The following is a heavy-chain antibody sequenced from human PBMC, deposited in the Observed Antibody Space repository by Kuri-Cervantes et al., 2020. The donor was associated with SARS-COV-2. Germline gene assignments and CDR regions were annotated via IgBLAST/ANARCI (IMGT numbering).Heavy chain of an antibody. V-gene: IGHV3-11*04. CDR2: IDDTGRTI. CDR3: ARDGDIVVVREGFDY. CDR1: GFTLRHYY. J-gene: IGHJ4*02. D-gene: IGHD2-2*01. Sequence: GESLKISCAASGFTLRHYYMSWIRQAPGKGLEWISYIDDTGRTIYYADSVKGRFTISRDNSKNTLYLQMNSLRAEDTAVYYCARDGDIVVVREGFDYWGQGTLVTVSS.